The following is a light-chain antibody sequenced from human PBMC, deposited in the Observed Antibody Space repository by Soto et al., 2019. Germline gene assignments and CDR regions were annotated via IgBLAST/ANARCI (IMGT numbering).Light chain of an antibody. CDR1: QSISGN. Sequence: EIVMTQSPATLPVSPGEGGTLSCRASQSISGNLAWYRQKPGQAPRLLIYGASTRATGIPARFSGSGSGTEFTLTISGLQSEDFATYYCQQYNYWPVTFGGGTKVDIK. V-gene: IGKV3-15*01. CDR3: QQYNYWPVT. CDR2: GAS. J-gene: IGKJ4*01.